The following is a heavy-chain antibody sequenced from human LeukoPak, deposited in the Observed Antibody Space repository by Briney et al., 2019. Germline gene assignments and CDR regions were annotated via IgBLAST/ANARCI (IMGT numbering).Heavy chain of an antibody. CDR3: ARTPYSSGYLYYFDY. D-gene: IGHD3-22*01. CDR1: GYTFINYY. J-gene: IGHJ4*02. V-gene: IGHV1-46*01. CDR2: INPSGGST. Sequence: GASVKVSCKASGYTFINYYIHWVRQAPGQGLEWMGIINPSGGSTSYSQKFQGRVTMTRDTSTSTVYMELSSLRSEDTAVFYCARTPYSSGYLYYFDYWGQGTLVTVSS.